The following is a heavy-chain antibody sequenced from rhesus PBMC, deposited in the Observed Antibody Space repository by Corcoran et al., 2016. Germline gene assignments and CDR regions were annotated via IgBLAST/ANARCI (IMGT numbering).Heavy chain of an antibody. Sequence: QLQLQESGPGLVKPSETLSLTCAVSGGSISSNYWSWIRQPPGKGLEWIGRISGSGGSADYNPPRKSRGTISTDTSKNQFSLELTSVTAADTAVYYCARVTGRSLDYWGQGILVTVSS. D-gene: IGHD2-21*01. V-gene: IGHV4-173*01. CDR3: ARVTGRSLDY. J-gene: IGHJ4*01. CDR2: ISGSGGSA. CDR1: GGSISSNY.